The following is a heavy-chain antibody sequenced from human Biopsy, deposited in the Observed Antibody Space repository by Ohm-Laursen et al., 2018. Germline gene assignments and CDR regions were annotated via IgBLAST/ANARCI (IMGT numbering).Heavy chain of an antibody. D-gene: IGHD5-24*01. Sequence: TLSLTCTVSGGSFSGYYWSWIRQPPGKGLEWIGYISGSSNTNYNPSLKSRVTLSTDTSETQFSLRLGSVTAADTAVYYCARQDGYLGYEYWGQGALVTVSS. V-gene: IGHV4-59*08. CDR2: ISGSSNT. J-gene: IGHJ4*02. CDR1: GGSFSGYY. CDR3: ARQDGYLGYEY.